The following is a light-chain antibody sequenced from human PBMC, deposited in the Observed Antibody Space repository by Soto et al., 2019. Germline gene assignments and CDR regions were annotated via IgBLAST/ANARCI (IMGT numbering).Light chain of an antibody. CDR3: AAWDDRLSGPGVV. CDR1: SSNVGSYY. CDR2: RNN. J-gene: IGLJ2*01. V-gene: IGLV1-47*01. Sequence: QSVLTQPPSASGTPGQRVTISCSGSSSNVGSYYVYWYQQLPGTAPQLLIYRNNQRPSGVPDRFSGSKSGTSASLAISGLRSEDEADYYCAAWDDRLSGPGVVFGGGTKLTVL.